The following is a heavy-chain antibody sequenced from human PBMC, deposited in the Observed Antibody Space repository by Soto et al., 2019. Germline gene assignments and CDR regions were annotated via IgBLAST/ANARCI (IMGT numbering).Heavy chain of an antibody. CDR2: VYTGGST. Sequence: SETLSLTCTVSNGSISSYYWSWIRQPPGKGLEWIGRVYTGGSTNYNPSLKSRVTTSVDTSKNQFSLRLSSVTAADTAVYYCARGMSGYDYIFDSWGQGTMVTVSS. CDR1: NGSISSYY. CDR3: ARGMSGYDYIFDS. J-gene: IGHJ4*02. V-gene: IGHV4-4*07. D-gene: IGHD5-12*01.